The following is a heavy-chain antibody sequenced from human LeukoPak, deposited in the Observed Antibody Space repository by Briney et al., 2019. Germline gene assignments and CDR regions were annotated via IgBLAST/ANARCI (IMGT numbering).Heavy chain of an antibody. CDR1: GFTFSSYA. J-gene: IGHJ3*02. D-gene: IGHD5-24*01. V-gene: IGHV3-23*01. CDR3: ARDSDGAHDAFDI. CDR2: ISGSGGST. Sequence: PGGSLRLSCAASGFTFSSYAMSWVRQAPGKGLEWVSAISGSGGSTYYADSVKGRFTISRDNSKNTLYLQMNSLSAEDTAVYYCARDSDGAHDAFDIWGQGTMVTVSS.